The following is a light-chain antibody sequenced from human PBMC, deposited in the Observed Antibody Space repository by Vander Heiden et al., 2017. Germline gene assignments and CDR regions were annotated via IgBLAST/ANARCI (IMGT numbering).Light chain of an antibody. V-gene: IGKV3-11*01. CDR3: QQRSNWPLT. CDR1: QSVSSY. J-gene: IGKJ4*01. Sequence: IVLTQSPATLSLSPGERATLSCRASQSVSSYLDWYQQKPDQAPRLLIYDASNRATGIPARFSVSGSGTDFTLPISSLEPSDFAVYYCQQRSNWPLTFGGGTKVEIK. CDR2: DAS.